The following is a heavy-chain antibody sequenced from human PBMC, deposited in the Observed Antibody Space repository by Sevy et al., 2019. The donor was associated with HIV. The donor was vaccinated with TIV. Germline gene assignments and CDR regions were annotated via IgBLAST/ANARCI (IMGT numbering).Heavy chain of an antibody. CDR3: ARAAYCTGGVCYFFSSDYYYYYGMDV. V-gene: IGHV1-2*06. J-gene: IGHJ6*02. CDR2: INPNSGGT. D-gene: IGHD2-8*02. Sequence: ASVKVSCKASGYTFTGYYMHWVRQAPGQGLEWMGRINPNSGGTNYAQKFQGRVTMTRDTSISTAYMELSRLRSDDTAVYYCARAAYCTGGVCYFFSSDYYYYYGMDVWGQGTTVTVSS. CDR1: GYTFTGYY.